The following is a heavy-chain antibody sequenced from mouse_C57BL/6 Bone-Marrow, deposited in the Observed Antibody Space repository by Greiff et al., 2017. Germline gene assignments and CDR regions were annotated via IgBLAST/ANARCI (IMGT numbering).Heavy chain of an antibody. CDR3: AREYYGSSLYFDY. CDR2: INYDGSST. CDR1: GFTFSDYY. Sequence: EVKLVESEGGLVQPGSSMKLSCTASGFTFSDYYMAWVRQVPEKGLEWVANINYDGSSTYYLDSLKSRFIISRDNAKNILYLQMSSLKSEDTATYYCAREYYGSSLYFDYWGQGTTLTVSS. V-gene: IGHV5-16*01. D-gene: IGHD1-1*01. J-gene: IGHJ2*01.